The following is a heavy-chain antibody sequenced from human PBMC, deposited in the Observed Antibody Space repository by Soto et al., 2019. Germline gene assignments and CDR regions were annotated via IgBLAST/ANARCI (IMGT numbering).Heavy chain of an antibody. Sequence: PSETLSLTCTVSGGSISSYYWSWIRQPPGKGLEWIGYIYYSGSTNYNPSLKSRVTISVDTSKNQFSLKLSSVTAADTAVYYCARLRDHVLDPWGQGTLVTVSS. CDR2: IYYSGST. CDR1: GGSISSYY. V-gene: IGHV4-59*08. J-gene: IGHJ5*02. CDR3: ARLRDHVLDP.